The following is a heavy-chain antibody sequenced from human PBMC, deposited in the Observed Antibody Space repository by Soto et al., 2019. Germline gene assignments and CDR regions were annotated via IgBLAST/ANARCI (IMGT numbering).Heavy chain of an antibody. Sequence: SCKASGGTFSSYAISWVRQAPGQGLEWVSVLHSGGDTYYANSVKGRFTISRHDSTNTLFLQMNSLTPEDTAVYYCARDGPYYYASRMDVWGQGTTVTVSS. CDR1: GGTFSSYA. CDR3: ARDGPYYYASRMDV. D-gene: IGHD3-10*01. J-gene: IGHJ6*02. V-gene: IGHV3-53*04. CDR2: LHSGGDT.